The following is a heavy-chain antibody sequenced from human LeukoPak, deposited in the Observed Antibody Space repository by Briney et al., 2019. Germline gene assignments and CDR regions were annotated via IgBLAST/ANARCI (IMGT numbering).Heavy chain of an antibody. CDR1: GFTFSTYF. V-gene: IGHV3-30-3*01. CDR2: IASDGSHT. J-gene: IGHJ3*02. D-gene: IGHD3-10*01. CDR3: ARERQDTIVHSGAFDI. Sequence: GGSLRLSCAASGFTFSTYFMHWVRQAPGKGLEWVAVIASDGSHTFYVESVKGRFTISRDNSKNTLYLQMNSLRAEDTAVYFCARERQDTIVHSGAFDIWGQGTTVTVSS.